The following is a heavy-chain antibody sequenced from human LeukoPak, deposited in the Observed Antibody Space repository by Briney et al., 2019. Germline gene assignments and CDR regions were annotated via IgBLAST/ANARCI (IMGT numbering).Heavy chain of an antibody. CDR2: ISWNSGSI. V-gene: IGHV3-9*01. Sequence: GGSLRLSCAASGFTFDDYAMHWVRQAPGKGLEWVSGISWNSGSIGYADSVKGRFIISRDNAKNSLYLQMNSLRAEDTALYYCAKDMMPHYYDSSGYSYWGQGTLVTVSS. D-gene: IGHD3-22*01. J-gene: IGHJ4*02. CDR3: AKDMMPHYYDSSGYSY. CDR1: GFTFDDYA.